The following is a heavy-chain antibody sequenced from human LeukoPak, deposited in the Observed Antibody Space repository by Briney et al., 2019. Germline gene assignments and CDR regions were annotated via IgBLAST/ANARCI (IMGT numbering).Heavy chain of an antibody. CDR1: GGSISSSSYY. V-gene: IGHV4-39*01. Sequence: SETLSLTCTVSGGSISSSSYYWGWSRRSPGEGLEWIGSIYSSGNTHYNPSLKRRVTISIDMPKDELSLKISSVSAADTALYFCASNQWSGYYFDYWGQGTLVSVSS. CDR3: ASNQWSGYYFDY. D-gene: IGHD2-15*01. CDR2: IYSSGNT. J-gene: IGHJ4*02.